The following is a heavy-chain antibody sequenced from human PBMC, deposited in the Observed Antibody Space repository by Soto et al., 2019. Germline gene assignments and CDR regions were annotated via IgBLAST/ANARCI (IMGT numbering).Heavy chain of an antibody. CDR2: IYPSDSDT. CDR1: GYRFTSYW. J-gene: IGHJ3*02. D-gene: IGHD3-22*01. CDR3: ARLRDSSGYYYVAFDI. V-gene: IGHV5-51*01. Sequence: PGESLKISCKGSGYRFTSYWIGWVRQMPGKGLEWMGIIYPSDSDTRYSPSFQGQVTISVDKSISTAYLQWSSLKASDTAMYYCARLRDSSGYYYVAFDIWGQGTMVTVS.